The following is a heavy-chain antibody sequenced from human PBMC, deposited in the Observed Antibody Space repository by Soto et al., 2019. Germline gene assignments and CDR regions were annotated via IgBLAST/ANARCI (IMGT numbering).Heavy chain of an antibody. CDR2: IIPIPGTA. CDR1: GGTFGSYA. J-gene: IGHJ6*02. D-gene: IGHD2-2*01. V-gene: IGHV1-69*01. CDR3: ARSQGSSTSLEIYDYYYYGMDV. Sequence: QVQLVQSGAEVKKPGSSVKVSCKASGGTFGSYAISWVRQAPGQGLEWMGGIIPIPGTANYAQKFQGRVTIAADESTSTAYMELSSLRSEDTAVYYCARSQGSSTSLEIYDYYYYGMDVWGQGTMVTVSS.